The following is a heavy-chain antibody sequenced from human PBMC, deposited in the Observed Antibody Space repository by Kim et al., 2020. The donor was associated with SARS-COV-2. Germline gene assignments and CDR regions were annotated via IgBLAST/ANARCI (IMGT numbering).Heavy chain of an antibody. D-gene: IGHD6-13*01. Sequence: GGSLRLSCAASGFTFDTYTMNWVRQAPGKGLEWVSSISSSSTYIYYADSLRGRFTISRDNAKTSLYLQMNSLRAEDTAVYYCARSQQLGPSTMDVWGHGT. V-gene: IGHV3-21*01. CDR1: GFTFDTYT. CDR3: ARSQQLGPSTMDV. CDR2: ISSSSTYI. J-gene: IGHJ6*02.